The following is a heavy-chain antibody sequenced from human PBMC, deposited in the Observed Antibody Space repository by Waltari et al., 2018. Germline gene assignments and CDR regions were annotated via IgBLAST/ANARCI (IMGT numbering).Heavy chain of an antibody. Sequence: QVQLQESGPGLVKPSETLSLTCTVSGASISSYYWSWTRQPAGKGLEWIGRIYTSESTNYNPSLKSRVTMSVDTSKNQFSLKLSSVTAADTAVYYCARDLVYNWKRGAFDIWGQGTMVTVSS. CDR2: IYTSEST. D-gene: IGHD1-20*01. J-gene: IGHJ3*02. CDR1: GASISSYY. CDR3: ARDLVYNWKRGAFDI. V-gene: IGHV4-4*07.